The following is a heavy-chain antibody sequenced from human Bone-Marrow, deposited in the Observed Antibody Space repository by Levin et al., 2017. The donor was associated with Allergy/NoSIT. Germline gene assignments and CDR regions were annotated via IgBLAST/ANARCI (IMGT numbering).Heavy chain of an antibody. CDR2: IFHSGIA. D-gene: IGHD1/OR15-1a*01. V-gene: IGHV4-4*02. CDR1: GASISSSNW. CDR3: TRRNSSWATFTFDI. J-gene: IGHJ3*02. Sequence: SQTLSFTCAVSGASISSSNWWNWVRQTPGGGLEWIGEIFHSGIANYNPSLKSRILISVDKSKNHFSLNLKSVTAADTALYYCTRRNSSWATFTFDIWGHGTMVTVS.